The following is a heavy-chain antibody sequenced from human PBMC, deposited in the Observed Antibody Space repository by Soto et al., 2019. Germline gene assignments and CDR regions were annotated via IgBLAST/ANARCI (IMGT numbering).Heavy chain of an antibody. CDR2: MFYSGAT. D-gene: IGHD2-15*01. Sequence: KTSETLSLTCTVSGGSISDISYCWGWIRQPPGKGLQWIGCMFYSGATYYNPSLKNRVTLSVDTSNNEFSLKLVSVTAPDTAVYYCARHKSGSDWLDPWGQGTLVTVS. V-gene: IGHV4-39*01. CDR3: ARHKSGSDWLDP. J-gene: IGHJ5*02. CDR1: GGSISDISYC.